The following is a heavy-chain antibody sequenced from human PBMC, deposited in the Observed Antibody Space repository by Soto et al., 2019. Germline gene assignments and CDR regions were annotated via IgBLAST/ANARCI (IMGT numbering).Heavy chain of an antibody. Sequence: SETLSLTCAVYGGSFSGYYWSWIRQPPGKGLEWIGEINHSGSTNYNPSLKSRVTISVDTSKNQFSLKLSSVTAADTAVYYCARGFYGSGGSCFTNRAFDIWGQGTMVTVSS. J-gene: IGHJ3*02. CDR3: ARGFYGSGGSCFTNRAFDI. CDR1: GGSFSGYY. CDR2: INHSGST. D-gene: IGHD2-15*01. V-gene: IGHV4-34*01.